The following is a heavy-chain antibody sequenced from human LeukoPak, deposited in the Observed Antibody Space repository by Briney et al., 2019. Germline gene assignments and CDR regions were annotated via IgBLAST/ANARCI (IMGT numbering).Heavy chain of an antibody. V-gene: IGHV1-46*01. J-gene: IGHJ6*02. CDR3: ARGRMGSSSLYYYYYYGMDV. Sequence: GGSLRLSCAASGFTFSLYGMHWVRQAPGQGLEWMGIINPSGGSTSYAQKFQGRVTMTRDTSTSTVYMELSSLRSEDTAVYYCARGRMGSSSLYYYYYYGMDVWGQGTTVTVSS. D-gene: IGHD6-6*01. CDR2: INPSGGST. CDR1: GFTFSLYG.